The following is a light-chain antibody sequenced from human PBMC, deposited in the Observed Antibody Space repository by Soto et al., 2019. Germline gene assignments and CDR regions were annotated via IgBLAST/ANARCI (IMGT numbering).Light chain of an antibody. J-gene: IGKJ5*01. Sequence: EIVLTQSPGPLSLSPGERATLSCKSSQSVRSSYLAWYQQKPGQPPRLLIYDASTRATGIPARFSGSWSGTDCTLTISSLQPEDVATYYCQQLHGYPITFVQGTRLEIK. CDR2: DAS. V-gene: IGKV3-20*01. CDR3: QQLHGYPIT. CDR1: QSVRSSY.